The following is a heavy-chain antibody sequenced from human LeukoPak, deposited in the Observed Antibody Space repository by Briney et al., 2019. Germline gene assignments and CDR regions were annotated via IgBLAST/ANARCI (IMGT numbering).Heavy chain of an antibody. D-gene: IGHD3-3*01. J-gene: IGHJ4*02. CDR3: ARHYDLWSAYSY. CDR1: GGSIENDYW. CDR2: IYYTGSV. V-gene: IGHV4-4*02. Sequence: SSGTLSLTCTVYGGSIENDYWWTWVRQSPGKGLEWIGEIYYTGSVNYNLSLGSRVTISRDTSKSQFSLMLRSVTAADTAVYYCARHYDLWSAYSYWGQGLLVTVSS.